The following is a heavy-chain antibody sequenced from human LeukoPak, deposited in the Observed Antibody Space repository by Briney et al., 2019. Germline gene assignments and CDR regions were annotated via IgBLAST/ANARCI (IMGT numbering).Heavy chain of an antibody. D-gene: IGHD3-3*01. Sequence: GESLKISCKGSGYRFSSYWMAWVRQMPGKGLEWMGIIYPGDSDTRYSPSFQGQVTISADKSISTAYLQWSSLRAEDTAVYYCAKDLYRRQPLLGVACFDYWGQGTLVTVSS. CDR3: AKDLYRRQPLLGVACFDY. V-gene: IGHV5-51*01. CDR2: IYPGDSDT. J-gene: IGHJ4*02. CDR1: GYRFSSYW.